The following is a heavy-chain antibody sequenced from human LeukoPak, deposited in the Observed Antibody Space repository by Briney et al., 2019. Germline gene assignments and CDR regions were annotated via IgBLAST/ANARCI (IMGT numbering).Heavy chain of an antibody. D-gene: IGHD6-19*01. V-gene: IGHV3-11*01. J-gene: IGHJ3*02. CDR3: ARDRMAGTHDAFDI. Sequence: GGSLRLSCAASVFTFSDYYMSWIRQAPGKGLEWVSYISSSGSTIYYADSVKGRFTISRDNAKNSLYLQMNSLRAEDTAVYYCARDRMAGTHDAFDIWGQGTMVTVSS. CDR2: ISSSGSTI. CDR1: VFTFSDYY.